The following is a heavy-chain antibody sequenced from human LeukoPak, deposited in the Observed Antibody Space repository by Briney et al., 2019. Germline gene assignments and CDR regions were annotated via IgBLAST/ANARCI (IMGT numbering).Heavy chain of an antibody. V-gene: IGHV3-7*01. CDR1: GFTFSSYY. J-gene: IGHJ3*02. D-gene: IGHD2-8*01. CDR3: ARFILYHGAFDI. Sequence: GGSLRLSCATSGFTFSSYYMTWVRQAPGKGPEWVASIRDDGSAKFYVDSVKGRFTISRDNAKNSLDLQLNSLRAEDTAVYYCARFILYHGAFDIWGQGTMVTVSS. CDR2: IRDDGSAK.